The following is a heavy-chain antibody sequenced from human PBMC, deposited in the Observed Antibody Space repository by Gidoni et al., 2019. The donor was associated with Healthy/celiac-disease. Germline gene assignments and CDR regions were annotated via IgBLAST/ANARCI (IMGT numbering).Heavy chain of an antibody. D-gene: IGHD6-19*01. J-gene: IGHJ3*02. V-gene: IGHV5-51*01. Sequence: EWQRRPSGAEVKKPGESLKTSGTGSGSGLVSYWIGWVRQLPGKSLGWIGIIHPGTSDTSYNPSCQGQVTISAYKSISTAYLQWSSLRSSDTAMYYCARGGSGWYGDAFDIWVQGTMVTVSS. CDR2: IHPGTSDT. CDR3: ARGGSGWYGDAFDI. CDR1: GSGLVSYW.